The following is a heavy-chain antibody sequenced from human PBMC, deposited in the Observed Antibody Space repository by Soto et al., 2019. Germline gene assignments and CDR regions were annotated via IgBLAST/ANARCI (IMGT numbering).Heavy chain of an antibody. J-gene: IGHJ3*02. V-gene: IGHV3-53*01. CDR3: ARRDDSEAFDI. D-gene: IGHD5-18*01. CDR2: IYRGGGT. Sequence: GGSLRLSCAAFGMSVSWEYISWVRQRPGKGLEWVSLIYRGGGTYYADSAKGRCILSRDASKNMVFLQVNNLRAEDTAIYYCARRDDSEAFDIWGQGTTVTVSS. CDR1: GMSVSWEY.